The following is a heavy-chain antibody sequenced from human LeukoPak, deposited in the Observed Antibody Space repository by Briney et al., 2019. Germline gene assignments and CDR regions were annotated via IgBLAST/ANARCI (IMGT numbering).Heavy chain of an antibody. V-gene: IGHV3-23*01. J-gene: IGHJ4*02. Sequence: GGSLRLSCAASGLTFRNYAMTWVRQAPGKGLDWVSTISGDGTETFYADSVRGRYTISRDNSKNTLYLQMNSLRAEDTAVYYCARAGGSTVSHSDYWGQGTLVTVSS. CDR2: ISGDGTET. CDR3: ARAGGSTVSHSDY. CDR1: GLTFRNYA. D-gene: IGHD4-17*01.